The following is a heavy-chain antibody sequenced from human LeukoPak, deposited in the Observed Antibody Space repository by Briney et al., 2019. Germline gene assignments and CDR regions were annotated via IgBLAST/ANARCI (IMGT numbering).Heavy chain of an antibody. J-gene: IGHJ3*02. CDR3: ARDQDPGAFDI. CDR1: SYTLTNYG. V-gene: IGHV1-18*01. CDR2: ISAYNGNT. Sequence: ASVKVSCKASSYTLTNYGISWVRQAPGQGLEWMGWISAYNGNTNYAQNLQGRVTMTTDTSTNAAYMELRSLRSDDTAVYYCARDQDPGAFDIWGQGTMVTVSS.